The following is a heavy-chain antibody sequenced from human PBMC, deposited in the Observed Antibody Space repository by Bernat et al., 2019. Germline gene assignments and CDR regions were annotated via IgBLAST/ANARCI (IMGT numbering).Heavy chain of an antibody. CDR3: AREYSSSCLLTI. Sequence: QLQLQESGPGLVKPSETLSLTCTVSGGSISSSSYYWGWIRQPPGKGLEWIGSIYYSGSTYYNPSLKSRVTISVDTSKNQFSLKLSSVTAAGTAVYYCAREYSSSCLLTIWGQGTMVTVSS. D-gene: IGHD6-13*01. V-gene: IGHV4-39*02. J-gene: IGHJ3*02. CDR2: IYYSGST. CDR1: GGSISSSSYY.